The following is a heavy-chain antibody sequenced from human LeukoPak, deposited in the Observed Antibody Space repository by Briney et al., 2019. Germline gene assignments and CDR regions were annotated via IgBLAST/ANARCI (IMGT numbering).Heavy chain of an antibody. J-gene: IGHJ4*02. CDR1: GGSFSGYY. CDR3: AGYSSSWYLGYFDY. D-gene: IGHD6-13*01. Sequence: SETLSLTCAVYGGSFSGYYWSWIRQPPGKGLEWIGEINHSGSTNYNPSLKSRVTISVDTSKNQFSLKLGSVTAADTAVYYCAGYSSSWYLGYFDYWGQGTLVTVSS. CDR2: INHSGST. V-gene: IGHV4-34*01.